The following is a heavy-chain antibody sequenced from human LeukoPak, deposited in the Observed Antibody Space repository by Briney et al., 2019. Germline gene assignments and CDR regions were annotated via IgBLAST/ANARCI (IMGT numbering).Heavy chain of an antibody. J-gene: IGHJ4*02. CDR3: ARKIYRGLRAAAAGFFDS. CDR1: GGSFSSYY. V-gene: IGHV4-34*01. Sequence: SETLSLTCAVYGGSFSSYYWSWIRQPPGQGLEWIGEVNRSGNSNYNPSLKSRVTISVDTSKNQISLKLSSVTAAATAVYYCARKIYRGLRAAAAGFFDSWGQGTLVTVSS. D-gene: IGHD6-13*01. CDR2: VNRSGNS.